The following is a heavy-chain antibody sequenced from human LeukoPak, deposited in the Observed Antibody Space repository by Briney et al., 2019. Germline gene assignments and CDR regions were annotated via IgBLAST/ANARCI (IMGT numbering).Heavy chain of an antibody. J-gene: IGHJ4*02. Sequence: GASVKVSCKASGGTFSSYAIIWVRQAPGQGLEWMGGLIPIFGIANYAQKFQGRVTITADKSTSTAYMELSSLRSEDTAVYYCAGLVVVAATTDFDYWGQGTLVTVSS. CDR3: AGLVVVAATTDFDY. V-gene: IGHV1-69*10. CDR2: LIPIFGIA. CDR1: GGTFSSYA. D-gene: IGHD2-15*01.